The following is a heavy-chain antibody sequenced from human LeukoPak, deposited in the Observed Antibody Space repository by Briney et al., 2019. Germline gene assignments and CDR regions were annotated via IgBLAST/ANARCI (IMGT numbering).Heavy chain of an antibody. D-gene: IGHD6-19*01. J-gene: IGHJ4*02. CDR1: GFTFSNYN. V-gene: IGHV3-21*03. CDR2: ISSSSSYI. Sequence: TGGSLRLSCAASGFTFSNYNMNWVRQAPGKGLEWVSSISSSSSYIYYADSVKGRFTISRDNAKNSLYLQMHSLRAEDTAVYYCTKAVAGNIVDYWGQGTLVTVSS. CDR3: TKAVAGNIVDY.